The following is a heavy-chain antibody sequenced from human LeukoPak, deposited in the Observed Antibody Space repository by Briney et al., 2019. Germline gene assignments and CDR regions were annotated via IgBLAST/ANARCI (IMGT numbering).Heavy chain of an antibody. CDR3: ARVGGGSSGCYQ. D-gene: IGHD6-19*01. V-gene: IGHV4-59*07. J-gene: IGHJ4*02. Sequence: TATLSLTCTVSGCSISSYYMSWIRQPPGKGLEWMGYNYYGGSTNYNPPLKSRVAISVDTSKNQFSLKLRSVTAADTAVYYCARVGGGSSGCYQWGQGTLVTVSS. CDR1: GCSISSYY. CDR2: NYYGGST.